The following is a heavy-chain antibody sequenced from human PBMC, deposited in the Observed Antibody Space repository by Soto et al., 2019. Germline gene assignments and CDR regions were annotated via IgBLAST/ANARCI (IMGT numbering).Heavy chain of an antibody. CDR1: GFTFDDYA. J-gene: IGHJ4*02. CDR2: ISWNSGSI. CDR3: AKDTYLYSSGPHY. Sequence: GGSLRLSCAASGFTFDDYAMHWVRQAPGKGLEWVSGISWNSGSIGYADSVKGRFTISRDNAKNSLYLQMNSLRAEDTALYYCAKDTYLYSSGPHYWGQGTLVTVSS. D-gene: IGHD6-19*01. V-gene: IGHV3-9*01.